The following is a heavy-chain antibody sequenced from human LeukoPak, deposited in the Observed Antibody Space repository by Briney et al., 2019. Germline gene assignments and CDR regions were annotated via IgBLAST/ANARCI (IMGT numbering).Heavy chain of an antibody. D-gene: IGHD4-17*01. J-gene: IGHJ4*02. CDR1: GFTFDDYA. CDR2: ISWNSDSI. CDR3: AKEHYGDYYFDY. V-gene: IGHV3-9*01. Sequence: PGGSLRLSCAASGFTFDDYAMHWVRQAPGKGLEWVSGISWNSDSIGYADSVKGRFTISRDNAKNSLYLQMNSLRAEDTALYYCAKEHYGDYYFDYWGQGTLVTVSS.